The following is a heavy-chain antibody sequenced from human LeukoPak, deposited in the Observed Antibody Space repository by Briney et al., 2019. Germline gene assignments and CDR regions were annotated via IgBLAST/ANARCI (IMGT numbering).Heavy chain of an antibody. Sequence: SETLSLTCTVSGGSISTSCYNWVRQRQSQGLGLEWNGRMFYSGSKYVNPPHRLRDATSRDTSTNENSLNLPYVTAADTGVYDCAIRNTELADTMPLIACDVWGQGAMVIVSS. CDR2: MFYSGSK. V-gene: IGHV4-39*01. D-gene: IGHD2-2*01. CDR1: GGSISTSCYN. CDR3: AIRNTELADTMPLIACDV. J-gene: IGHJ3*01.